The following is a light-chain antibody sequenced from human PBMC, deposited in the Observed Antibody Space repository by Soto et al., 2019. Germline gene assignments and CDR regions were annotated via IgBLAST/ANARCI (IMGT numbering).Light chain of an antibody. CDR3: ASWDNSLSGLYV. Sequence: QSVLTQPPSASGTPGQRVTISCSGSSSNIGSHPVNWYQQLPGTAPKLLLYGDNQRPSGVPDRFSASKSGASASLAISGLQSEDEATYYCASWDNSLSGLYVFGAGTKVTV. CDR2: GDN. V-gene: IGLV1-44*01. J-gene: IGLJ1*01. CDR1: SSNIGSHP.